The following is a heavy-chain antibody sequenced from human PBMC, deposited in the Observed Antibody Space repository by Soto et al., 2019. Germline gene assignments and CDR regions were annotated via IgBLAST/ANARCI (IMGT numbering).Heavy chain of an antibody. D-gene: IGHD4-4*01. CDR3: ARDGNSGTYYYYGMDV. V-gene: IGHV4-31*03. CDR1: GGSISSGGYY. CDR2: IYYSGST. Sequence: SETLSLTCTVSGGSISSGGYYWSWIRQHAGKGLEWIGYIYYSGSTYYNPSLKSRVTISVDTSKNQFSLKLSSVTAADTAVYYCARDGNSGTYYYYGMDVWGQGTTVTSP. J-gene: IGHJ6*02.